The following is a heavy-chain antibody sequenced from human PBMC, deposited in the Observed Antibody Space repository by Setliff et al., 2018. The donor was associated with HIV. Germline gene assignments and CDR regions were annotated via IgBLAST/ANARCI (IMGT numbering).Heavy chain of an antibody. J-gene: IGHJ4*02. Sequence: GGSLRLSCAASGFTFSSYWMSWVRQAPGKGLEWVANIKQDGSQKYYVDSVKGRFTISRDNAKDSLYLQMHSLRAEDTAVYYCVRWGLPYGIDAWGQGIWSPSPQ. CDR2: IKQDGSQK. V-gene: IGHV3-7*01. D-gene: IGHD3-16*01. CDR3: VRWGLPYGIDA. CDR1: GFTFSSYW.